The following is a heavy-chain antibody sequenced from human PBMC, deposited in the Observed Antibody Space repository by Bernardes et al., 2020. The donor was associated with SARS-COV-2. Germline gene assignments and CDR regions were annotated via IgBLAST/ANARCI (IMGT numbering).Heavy chain of an antibody. CDR3: ARDRAGIVVPAASFDY. CDR2: ISAYNGNT. J-gene: IGHJ4*02. Sequence: ASVKVSCKASGYTFTSYGISWVRQAPGQGLEWMGWISAYNGNTNYAQKLQGRVTMTTDTSTSTAYMELRSLRSDDTAVYYCARDRAGIVVPAASFDYWGQGTLVTVSS. D-gene: IGHD2-2*01. V-gene: IGHV1-18*01. CDR1: GYTFTSYG.